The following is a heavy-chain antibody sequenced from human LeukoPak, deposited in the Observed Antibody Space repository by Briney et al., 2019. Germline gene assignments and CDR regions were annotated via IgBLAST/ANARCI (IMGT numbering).Heavy chain of an antibody. CDR3: AKDADDYVSYFDY. CDR2: IKNDGITT. D-gene: IGHD3-16*01. Sequence: GGSLRLSCVASGFTFNTYWIHWVRQGPGKGLVWVSRIKNDGITTTYADSVKGRFTISRDNAKNTLYLQMNSLRAEDTAIYYCAKDADDYVSYFDYWGQGTLVTVSS. V-gene: IGHV3-74*01. J-gene: IGHJ4*02. CDR1: GFTFNTYW.